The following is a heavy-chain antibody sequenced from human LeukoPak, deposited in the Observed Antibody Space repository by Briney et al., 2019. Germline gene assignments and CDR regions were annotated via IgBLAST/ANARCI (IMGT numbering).Heavy chain of an antibody. CDR2: IYYSGST. D-gene: IGHD3-3*01. V-gene: IGHV4-59*01. CDR1: GGSISSYY. Sequence: SETLSLTCTVSGGSISSYYWSRIRQPPGKGLEWIGYIYYSGSTNYNPSLKSRVTISVDTSKNQFSLKLSSVTAAGTAVYYCARDRFLSREDYYYGMDVWGQGTTVTVSS. CDR3: ARDRFLSREDYYYGMDV. J-gene: IGHJ6*02.